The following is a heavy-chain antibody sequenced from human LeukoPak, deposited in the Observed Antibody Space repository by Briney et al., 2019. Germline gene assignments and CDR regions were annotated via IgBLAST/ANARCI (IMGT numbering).Heavy chain of an antibody. CDR1: GFTFSSYW. V-gene: IGHV3-74*01. CDR2: INSDGSST. CDR3: ARAETTGIQVWLPVHN. J-gene: IGHJ4*02. D-gene: IGHD5-18*01. Sequence: GGSLRLSCAASGFTFSSYWMHWVRQAPGKGLVWVSRINSDGSSTSYADSVKGRFTISRDNAKNTLYLQMNSLRAEDTASYYCARAETTGIQVWLPVHNWGQGTLVTVSS.